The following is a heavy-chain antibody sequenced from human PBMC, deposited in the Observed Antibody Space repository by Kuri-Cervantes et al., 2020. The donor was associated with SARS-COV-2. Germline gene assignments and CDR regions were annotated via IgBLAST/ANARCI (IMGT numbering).Heavy chain of an antibody. J-gene: IGHJ2*01. D-gene: IGHD2-2*01. CDR3: AKDRGIVVVPAAQNWYFDL. CDR2: ISGSGGST. Sequence: GGSLRLSCAASGFTFSNYAMSWVRQAPGKGLEWVSAISGSGGSTYYADSVKGRFTISRDNSKNTLYLQMNSLRAEDTAVYYCAKDRGIVVVPAAQNWYFDLWGRGTLVTVSS. V-gene: IGHV3-23*01. CDR1: GFTFSNYA.